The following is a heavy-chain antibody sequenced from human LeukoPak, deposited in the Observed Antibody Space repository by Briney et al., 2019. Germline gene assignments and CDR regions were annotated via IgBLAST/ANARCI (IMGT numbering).Heavy chain of an antibody. J-gene: IGHJ6*02. Sequence: VASVKVSCKASGYTFTSYDINWVRQATGQGLEWMGWMNPNSGNTGYAQKFQGRVTMTRNTSISTAYMELSSLRSEDTAVYYCARGAVATISYYYYYYGMDVWGQGTTVTVSS. V-gene: IGHV1-8*01. CDR3: ARGAVATISYYYYYYGMDV. CDR1: GYTFTSYD. D-gene: IGHD5-12*01. CDR2: MNPNSGNT.